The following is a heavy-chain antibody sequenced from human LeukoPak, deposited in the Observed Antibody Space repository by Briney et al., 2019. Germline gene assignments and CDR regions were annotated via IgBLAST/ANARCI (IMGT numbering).Heavy chain of an antibody. CDR1: GYSFTSYW. J-gene: IGHJ5*02. CDR3: ARRVSKLGIWFDP. D-gene: IGHD7-27*01. V-gene: IGHV5-51*01. Sequence: PGESLKISCKGSGYSFTSYWIGWVRQMPGKSLEWMGIIYPGDSDTRYSPSFQGQVTISADKSISTAYLQWSSLKASDTAMYYCARRVSKLGIWFDPWGQGTLVTVSS. CDR2: IYPGDSDT.